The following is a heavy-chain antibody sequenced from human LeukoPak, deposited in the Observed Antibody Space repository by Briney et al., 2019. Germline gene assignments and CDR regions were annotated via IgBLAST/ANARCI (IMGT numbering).Heavy chain of an antibody. CDR3: ARSPTDLTGDLVWYFDL. CDR2: INWNGGST. V-gene: IGHV3-20*01. J-gene: IGHJ2*01. Sequence: GGSLRLSCAASGFTFDDYGMSWVRQAPGKGLEWVSGINWNGGSTGYADSVKGRFTISRDNAKNSLYLQMNSLRAEDTALYHCARSPTDLTGDLVWYFDLWGRGTLVTVSS. D-gene: IGHD7-27*01. CDR1: GFTFDDYG.